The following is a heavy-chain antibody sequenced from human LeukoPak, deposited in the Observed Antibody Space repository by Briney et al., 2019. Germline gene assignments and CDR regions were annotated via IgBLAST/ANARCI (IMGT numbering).Heavy chain of an antibody. CDR2: ILYDGSNN. D-gene: IGHD5-18*01. CDR1: GFTFSSYG. Sequence: PAVSLRLSCAASGFTFSSYGMHWVRQAPGKGLEWVAVILYDGSNNYYADSVKGRFTISRDNSKNTLYLQINSLRAEDTALYYCAKGRGSYSYGGYDSWGQGTLVTVSS. V-gene: IGHV3-33*06. CDR3: AKGRGSYSYGGYDS. J-gene: IGHJ4*02.